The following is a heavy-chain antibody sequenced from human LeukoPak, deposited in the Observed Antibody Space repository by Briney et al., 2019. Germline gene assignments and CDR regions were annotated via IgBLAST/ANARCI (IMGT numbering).Heavy chain of an antibody. V-gene: IGHV3-9*01. Sequence: GGSLRLSCAASGFTFDDYAMHWVRQAPGKGLEWVSSISWNTGSIGYADSVKGRFTISRDNANNSLYLQMNSLRPEDTALYYCAKDIAITTTGFFDYWGPGTLVTVSS. CDR1: GFTFDDYA. CDR3: AKDIAITTTGFFDY. D-gene: IGHD1-1*01. J-gene: IGHJ4*02. CDR2: ISWNTGSI.